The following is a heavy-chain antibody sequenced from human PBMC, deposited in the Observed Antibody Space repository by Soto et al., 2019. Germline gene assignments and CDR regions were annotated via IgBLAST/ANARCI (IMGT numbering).Heavy chain of an antibody. V-gene: IGHV1-58*01. D-gene: IGHD3-3*01. CDR1: GFTFTSSA. Sequence: SVKVSCKASGFTFTSSAVQWVRQARGQRLEWIGWIVVGSGNTNYTQKFQERVTITRDMSTSTAYMELSSLRSEDTAVYYCAAGKYYDFWSGYPLAKYYFDYWGQATLVTVSS. J-gene: IGHJ4*02. CDR3: AAGKYYDFWSGYPLAKYYFDY. CDR2: IVVGSGNT.